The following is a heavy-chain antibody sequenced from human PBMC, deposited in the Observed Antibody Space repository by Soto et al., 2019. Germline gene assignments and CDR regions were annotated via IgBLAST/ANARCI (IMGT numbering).Heavy chain of an antibody. CDR1: GGSISSSNW. CDR2: IYHSGST. CDR3: ARVSLRFLEWLSSTYYYYGMDV. Sequence: QVQLQESGPGLVKPSGTLSLTCAVSGGSISSSNWWSWVRQPPGKGLEWIGEIYHSGSTNYNPSLNSRVTISVDKSKHQFSLKLSSVTAADTAVYYCARVSLRFLEWLSSTYYYYGMDVWGQGTTVTVSS. V-gene: IGHV4-4*02. J-gene: IGHJ6*02. D-gene: IGHD3-3*01.